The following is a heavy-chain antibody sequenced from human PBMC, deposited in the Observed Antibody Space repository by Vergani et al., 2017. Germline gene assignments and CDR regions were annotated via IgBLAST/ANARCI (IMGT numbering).Heavy chain of an antibody. J-gene: IGHJ3*01. CDR3: TKGSVYYHDSAGHGYDPYTGFDL. V-gene: IGHV3-9*01. CDR2: ISWNSGAV. Sequence: EVQLLESGGGLAQPGGSLRLSCAASGFTFTNFAMTWVRQAPGEGLEWVSGISWNSGAVDYADSVRGRFTISRDNAKNSLFLEMNSLRFEDTAVYFCTKGSVYYHDSAGHGYDPYTGFDLWGQGTLVTVSS. D-gene: IGHD5-12*01. CDR1: GFTFTNFA.